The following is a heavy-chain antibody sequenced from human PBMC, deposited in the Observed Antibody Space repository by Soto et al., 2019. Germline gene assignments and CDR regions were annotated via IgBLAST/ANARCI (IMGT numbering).Heavy chain of an antibody. CDR2: IKPDGSDQ. D-gene: IGHD3-10*01. Sequence: EVQLVESGGGLVLPGGSPRLSCAASGFTFSSLWMSWVRQAPGKGLEWVANIKPDGSDQYYVDSVKGRFTISRDNARNSLYLQMNSLRGDDTAVYYCTRAGGSYYFDFWGQGTLVTVSA. V-gene: IGHV3-7*01. J-gene: IGHJ4*02. CDR3: TRAGGSYYFDF. CDR1: GFTFSSLW.